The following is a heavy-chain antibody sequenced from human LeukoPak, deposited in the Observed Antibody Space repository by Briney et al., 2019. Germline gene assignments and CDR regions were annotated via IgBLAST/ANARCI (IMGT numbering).Heavy chain of an antibody. CDR1: GFTFSDYY. Sequence: PGRSLRPSCAASGFTFSDYYMSWIRQAPGKGLEWVSYITSSGSTIYYADSVKGRFTISRANAKNSLYLQMNSLRAEDTAEYYCARVRALPPAPFNYYDSSGYYYGAFDIWGQGTMVTVSS. CDR3: ARVRALPPAPFNYYDSSGYYYGAFDI. D-gene: IGHD3-22*01. CDR2: ITSSGSTI. V-gene: IGHV3-11*01. J-gene: IGHJ3*02.